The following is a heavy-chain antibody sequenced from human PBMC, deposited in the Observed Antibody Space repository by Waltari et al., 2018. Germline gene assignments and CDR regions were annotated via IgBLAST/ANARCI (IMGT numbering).Heavy chain of an antibody. CDR2: IIPIFGTA. V-gene: IGHV1-69*01. Sequence: QVQLVQSGAEVKKPGSSVKVSCKASGGTFSSYGISWVRQAPGQGLEWMGGIIPIFGTANSAQKFQGRVTITADESTSTAYMELSSLRSEDTAVYYCARGDYYDSSGYYFAFDIWGQGTMVTVSS. J-gene: IGHJ3*02. D-gene: IGHD3-22*01. CDR3: ARGDYYDSSGYYFAFDI. CDR1: GGTFSSYG.